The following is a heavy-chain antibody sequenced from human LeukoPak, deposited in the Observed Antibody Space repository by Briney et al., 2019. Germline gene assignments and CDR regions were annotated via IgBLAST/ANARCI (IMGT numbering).Heavy chain of an antibody. V-gene: IGHV1-69*05. CDR1: GYTFTGYY. D-gene: IGHD1-7*01. CDR3: ARETEITGTSY. Sequence: SVKVSCKASGYTFTGYYMHWVRQAPGQGLEWMGGIIPIFGTANYAQKFQGRVTITTDESTSTAYMELSSLRSEDTAVYYCARETEITGTSYWGQGTLVTVSS. J-gene: IGHJ4*02. CDR2: IIPIFGTA.